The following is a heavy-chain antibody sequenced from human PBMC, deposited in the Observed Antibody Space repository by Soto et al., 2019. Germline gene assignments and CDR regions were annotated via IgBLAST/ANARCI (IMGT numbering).Heavy chain of an antibody. J-gene: IGHJ4*02. V-gene: IGHV3-73*02. CDR2: IRSKANNYAT. CDR3: TYFDAAAGVDY. CDR1: GFTFSGSA. Sequence: EVQLVESGGGLVQPGGSLKLSCAASGFTFSGSAMHWVRQASGKGLEWVGRIRSKANNYATAYAASVKGRFTTSRDDSKNTAYLQMSSLKIEDTAEYYCTYFDAAAGVDYWGQGTLVTVSS. D-gene: IGHD3-9*01.